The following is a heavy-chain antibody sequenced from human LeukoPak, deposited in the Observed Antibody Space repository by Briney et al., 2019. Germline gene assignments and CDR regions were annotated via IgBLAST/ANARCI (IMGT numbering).Heavy chain of an antibody. CDR1: GGTFSSYA. D-gene: IGHD3-10*01. CDR3: ARDSITMARGVIFSYGMDV. CDR2: IIPIFGTA. J-gene: IGHJ6*02. Sequence: SVKVSCKASGGTFSSYAISWVRQAPGQGLEWMGGIIPIFGTANYAQKFQGRVTITADESTSTAYMELSSLRSEDTAVYYCARDSITMARGVIFSYGMDVWGQGTTVTVSS. V-gene: IGHV1-69*13.